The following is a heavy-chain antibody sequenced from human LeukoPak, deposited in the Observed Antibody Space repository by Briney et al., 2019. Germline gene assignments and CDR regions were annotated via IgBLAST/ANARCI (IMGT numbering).Heavy chain of an antibody. Sequence: SRTLSLTCALSGDTVSRTGAAWNWIRQSPSRGLEWLVRTYYRSKWYNDYAVSLRGRITINPDTSKNQFSLQLNSVTPEDTAVYYCTRGGTGYCSSSNCYFDHWGQGTLVTVSS. V-gene: IGHV6-1*01. J-gene: IGHJ4*02. CDR3: TRGGTGYCSSSNCYFDH. CDR2: TYYRSKWYN. D-gene: IGHD2-2*01. CDR1: GDTVSRTGAA.